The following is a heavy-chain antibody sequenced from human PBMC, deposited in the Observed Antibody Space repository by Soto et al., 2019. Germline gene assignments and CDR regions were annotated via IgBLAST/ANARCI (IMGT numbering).Heavy chain of an antibody. CDR1: GFTFSTYA. V-gene: IGHV3-23*01. Sequence: GGSLRLSCVASGFTFSTYAMSWVRQAPGKGLEWVSALTPSGGETFYADSVKGRFTISRDNSMNALYLQMNSLRIEDTAVYYCAHPRGYGVFDAYDIWGQGTMVTVS. CDR2: LTPSGGET. J-gene: IGHJ3*02. D-gene: IGHD4-17*01. CDR3: AHPRGYGVFDAYDI.